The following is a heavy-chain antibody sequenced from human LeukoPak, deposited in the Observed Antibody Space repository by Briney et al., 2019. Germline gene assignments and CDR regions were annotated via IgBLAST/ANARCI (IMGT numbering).Heavy chain of an antibody. Sequence: ASVKVSCKASAYTLTSDNIHWVRQAPGQGLEWMGLIRPSGGSTYYADSVKGRFTISRDNSKNTLYLQVNSLRAEDTAVYYCAKDPWLGYFDYWGQGTLVTVST. CDR2: IRPSGGST. CDR1: AYTLTSDN. V-gene: IGHV1-46*04. J-gene: IGHJ4*02. D-gene: IGHD6-19*01. CDR3: AKDPWLGYFDY.